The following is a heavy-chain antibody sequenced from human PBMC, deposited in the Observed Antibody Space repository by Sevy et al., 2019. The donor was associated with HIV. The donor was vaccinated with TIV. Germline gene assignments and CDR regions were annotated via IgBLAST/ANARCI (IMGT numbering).Heavy chain of an antibody. CDR3: ARFEDD. V-gene: IGHV3-7*01. Sequence: GGSLRLSCVASGFTFSSYWMTWVRQAPGRGLEWLANIRQDGSDKLYVDSVKGRFTISRDNARNSLYLQMNSLRAEDTAVYYCARFEDDWGQGTLVTVSS. CDR1: GFTFSSYW. J-gene: IGHJ4*02. CDR2: IRQDGSDK.